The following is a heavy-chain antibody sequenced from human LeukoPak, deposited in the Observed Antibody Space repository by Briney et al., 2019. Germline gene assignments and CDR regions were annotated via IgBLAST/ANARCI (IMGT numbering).Heavy chain of an antibody. CDR2: INLNSGGT. V-gene: IGHV1-2*02. J-gene: IGHJ3*02. D-gene: IGHD2-15*01. Sequence: ASVKVSCKASGYTFTGYYMYWVRQAPGQGLEWVGWINLNSGGTNYAQKFQGRVTMTRDTSISTAYMELSRLRSDDTAVYYCARAKGSGISSDDAFDIWGQGTMVTVSS. CDR1: GYTFTGYY. CDR3: ARAKGSGISSDDAFDI.